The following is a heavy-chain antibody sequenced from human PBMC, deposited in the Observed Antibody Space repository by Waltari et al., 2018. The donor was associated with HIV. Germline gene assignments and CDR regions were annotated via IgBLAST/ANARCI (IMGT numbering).Heavy chain of an antibody. Sequence: QVRLVPPGGGVVQPAWPLTLSCATSVLSFSSFGLHWLRLAPRKGLEWLAVIWYDGSNKYYIDSVRGRFTPSRDNSKNTLYLKMNNLRVDDTAVYYCATSHLAVEDAGGANWGQGTLVTVSS. V-gene: IGHV3-33*01. CDR1: VLSFSSFG. J-gene: IGHJ4*02. D-gene: IGHD2-15*01. CDR2: IWYDGSNK. CDR3: ATSHLAVEDAGGAN.